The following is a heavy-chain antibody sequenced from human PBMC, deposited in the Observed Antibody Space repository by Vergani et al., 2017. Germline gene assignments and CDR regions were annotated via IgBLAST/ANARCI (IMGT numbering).Heavy chain of an antibody. D-gene: IGHD6-19*01. CDR2: IIPILGTA. CDR1: GGTFSSYA. CDR3: AGDRQAVAGTWCYYYYYYMDV. V-gene: IGHV1-69*11. J-gene: IGHJ6*03. Sequence: QVQLVQSGAEVKKPGSSVKVSCKASGGTFSSYAISWVRQAPGQGLEWMGRIIPILGTANYAQKFQGRVTITADESTSTAYMELSSLRSEDTAVYYCAGDRQAVAGTWCYYYYYYMDVWGKGTTVTVSS.